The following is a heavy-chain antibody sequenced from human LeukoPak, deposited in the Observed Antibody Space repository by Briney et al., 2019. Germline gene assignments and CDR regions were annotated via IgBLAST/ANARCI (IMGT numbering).Heavy chain of an antibody. J-gene: IGHJ6*02. CDR1: GFTFSSYG. D-gene: IGHD3-3*01. Sequence: PGGSLRLSCAASGFTFSSYGMHWVRQAPGKGLEWVAVIWYDGSNKYYADSVKGRFTISRDNSKNTLYLQMNSLRAEDTAVYYCAREYEKIGYYDFWSGYYTPYGMDVWGQGTTVTVSS. V-gene: IGHV3-33*01. CDR2: IWYDGSNK. CDR3: AREYEKIGYYDFWSGYYTPYGMDV.